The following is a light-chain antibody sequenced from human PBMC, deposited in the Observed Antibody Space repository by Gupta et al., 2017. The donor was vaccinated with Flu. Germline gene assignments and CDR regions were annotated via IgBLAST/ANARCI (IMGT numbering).Light chain of an antibody. CDR3: LLTHNGAPRPGE. J-gene: IGLJ3*02. V-gene: IGLV7-46*01. Sequence: TCSSTTGAVTSGSYNYCRQQKPGQATRRLLFDKNNNHSWTTARFSGSFIGGTAAITLSGAPPEEEADYYCLLTHNGAPRPGEFGGGTKLTVL. CDR2: DKN. CDR1: TGAVTSGSY.